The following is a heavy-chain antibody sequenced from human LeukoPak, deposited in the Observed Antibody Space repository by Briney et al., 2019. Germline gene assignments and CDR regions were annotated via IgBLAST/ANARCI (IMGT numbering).Heavy chain of an antibody. Sequence: PSETLSLTCTVSGGSISNYYWSWIRQPPGKGLEWIGYIYYSGSTNYNPSLKSRVTISVDTSSNQFSLKLNSVTAADTAVYYCARRAYGSGSFNRSHFDYWGQGTLVAVSS. V-gene: IGHV4-59*08. J-gene: IGHJ4*02. CDR1: GGSISNYY. D-gene: IGHD3-10*01. CDR2: IYYSGST. CDR3: ARRAYGSGSFNRSHFDY.